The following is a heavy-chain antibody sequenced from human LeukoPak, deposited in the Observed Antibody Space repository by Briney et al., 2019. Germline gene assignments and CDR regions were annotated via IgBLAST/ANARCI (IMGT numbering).Heavy chain of an antibody. V-gene: IGHV3-7*01. J-gene: IGHJ4*02. Sequence: GGSLRLSCAASGFTFSDYWMTWVRQAPGKGLEWVANIKPDGSEKYYVDSVKGRFTISRDNAKNSLYLQMNSLRAEDTAVYYCAKVVKGSWYSDYWGQGTLVTVSS. D-gene: IGHD2-15*01. CDR2: IKPDGSEK. CDR1: GFTFSDYW. CDR3: AKVVKGSWYSDY.